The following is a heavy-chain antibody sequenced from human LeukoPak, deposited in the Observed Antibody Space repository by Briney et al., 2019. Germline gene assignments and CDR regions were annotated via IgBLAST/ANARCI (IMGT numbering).Heavy chain of an antibody. CDR1: GFSSSSHG. J-gene: IGHJ2*01. Sequence: PGGSLPFPCVASGFSSSSHGMHWVRQAPGKGLEDVSAISSNGISTFYANSVKGRFTVSRDDSKNTVYLQMGSLRAEDMAVYYCVKWTKYYFPLWGRGPLVSVSS. CDR3: VKWTKYYFPL. D-gene: IGHD2/OR15-2a*01. CDR2: ISSNGIST. V-gene: IGHV3-64*01.